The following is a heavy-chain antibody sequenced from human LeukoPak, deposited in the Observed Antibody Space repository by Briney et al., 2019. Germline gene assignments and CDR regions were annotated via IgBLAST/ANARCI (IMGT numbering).Heavy chain of an antibody. J-gene: IGHJ4*02. CDR3: ANQYPG. V-gene: IGHV3-23*01. Sequence: GGSLRLSCAASGLTFSTHAMAWVRQAPGKGLDWVSAISGDGGTTYYADSVKGRFIISRDNSKNTLYLQMNSLRAEDTAVYYCANQYPGWGQGTLVTVSS. CDR1: GLTFSTHA. D-gene: IGHD4-11*01. CDR2: ISGDGGTT.